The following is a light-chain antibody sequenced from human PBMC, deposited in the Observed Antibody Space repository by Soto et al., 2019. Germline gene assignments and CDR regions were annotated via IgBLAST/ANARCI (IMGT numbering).Light chain of an antibody. J-gene: IGKJ1*01. CDR3: QQYKNYPWT. CDR2: RVS. Sequence: DIQMTQSPSTLSASVGDRVTITCRASQTLSDYLAWSQQKPGQAPKFLIYRVSTLQSGVPSRFSGAGSGTEFSLTISSRQPDDFATYYCQQYKNYPWTFGQGTKVEIK. CDR1: QTLSDY. V-gene: IGKV1-5*03.